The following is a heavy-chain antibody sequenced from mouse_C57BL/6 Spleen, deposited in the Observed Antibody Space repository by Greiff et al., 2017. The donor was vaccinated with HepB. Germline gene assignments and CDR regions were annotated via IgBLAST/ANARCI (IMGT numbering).Heavy chain of an antibody. Sequence: VKLQQPGAELVKPGASVKVSCKASGYTFTSYWMHWVKQRPGQGLEWIGRIHPSDSDTNYNQKFKGKATLTVDKSSSTAYMQLSSLTSEDSAVYYCAIGTAQATYAMDYWGQGTSVTVSS. CDR2: IHPSDSDT. CDR3: AIGTAQATYAMDY. J-gene: IGHJ4*01. V-gene: IGHV1-74*01. D-gene: IGHD3-2*02. CDR1: GYTFTSYW.